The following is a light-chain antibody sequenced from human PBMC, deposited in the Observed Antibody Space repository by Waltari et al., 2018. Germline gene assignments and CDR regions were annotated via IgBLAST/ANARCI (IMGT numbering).Light chain of an antibody. V-gene: IGKV1-33*01. Sequence: DIRMTQSPSSLSASVGDRVTITCQASQDIGNYLNWYQQIAGKAPKLQISDAYKLETGVPSRFSGSGSGTHFTFTISSLQPADSATYYCQQYDNLLTFGGGTKVEIQ. CDR2: DAY. J-gene: IGKJ4*01. CDR3: QQYDNLLT. CDR1: QDIGNY.